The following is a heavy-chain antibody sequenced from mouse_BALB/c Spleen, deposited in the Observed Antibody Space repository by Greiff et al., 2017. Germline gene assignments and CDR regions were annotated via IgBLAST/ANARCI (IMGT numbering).Heavy chain of an antibody. Sequence: EVKLVESGPGLVKPSQSLSLTCTVTGYSITSDYAWNWIRQFPGNKLEWMGYISYSGSTSYNPSLKSRISITRDTSKNQFFLQLNSVTTEDTATYYCARNYYGNFFAYWGQGTLVTVSA. CDR1: GYSITSDYA. D-gene: IGHD2-1*01. CDR2: ISYSGST. CDR3: ARNYYGNFFAY. V-gene: IGHV3-2*02. J-gene: IGHJ3*01.